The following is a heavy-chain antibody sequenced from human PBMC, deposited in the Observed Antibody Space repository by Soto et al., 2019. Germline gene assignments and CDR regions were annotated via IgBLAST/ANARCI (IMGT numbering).Heavy chain of an antibody. Sequence: QVQLVQSGAEVKKPGSSVKVSCKASGGTFSSYAISWVRQAPGQGLEWMGWINPNSDDTSYAQKFQGRVTMTRDTSISTGYMEVSRLRYDDTAVYYCARGRDRAVPSAIDIGAPWGQGTLVTVSS. CDR1: GGTFSSYA. V-gene: IGHV1-2*02. CDR3: ARGRDRAVPSAIDIGAP. CDR2: INPNSDDT. J-gene: IGHJ5*02. D-gene: IGHD3-10*01.